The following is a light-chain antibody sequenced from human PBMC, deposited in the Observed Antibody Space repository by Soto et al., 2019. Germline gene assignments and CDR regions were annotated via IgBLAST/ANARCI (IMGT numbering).Light chain of an antibody. J-gene: IGKJ4*01. CDR3: QQSHSFPLT. Sequence: EIVMTQSPATLSVSPGERATLSCRASQSVSSNLAWYQQKPGQAPRLLIYGASTRATGIPARFSGSGSGTEFTLTITSLQPEDFATYYCQQSHSFPLTFGGGTKVDIK. V-gene: IGKV3-15*01. CDR1: QSVSSN. CDR2: GAS.